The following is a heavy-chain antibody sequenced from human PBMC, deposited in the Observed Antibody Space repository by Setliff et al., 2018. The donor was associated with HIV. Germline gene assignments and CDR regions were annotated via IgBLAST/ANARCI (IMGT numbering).Heavy chain of an antibody. CDR1: GGTFSSYA. D-gene: IGHD3-3*01. V-gene: IGHV1-69*06. CDR2: IIPIFGTA. CDR3: ARDAPAEYYDFWSGYILWDV. J-gene: IGHJ6*04. Sequence: GASVKVSCKASGGTFSSYAISWVRQAPGQGLEWMGRIIPIFGTANYAQKFQGRVTITADKSTSTAYMELSSLRSDDTAVYYCARDAPAEYYDFWSGYILWDVWGKGTTVTAPQ.